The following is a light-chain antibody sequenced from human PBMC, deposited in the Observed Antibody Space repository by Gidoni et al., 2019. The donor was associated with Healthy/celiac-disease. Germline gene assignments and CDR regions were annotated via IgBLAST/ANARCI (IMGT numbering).Light chain of an antibody. CDR2: WAS. Sequence: DIVMTQSPDSLAVSLGERATINCKSSRSVLYSSNNKNYLAWYQQKPGQPPKLLIYWASTRESGVPERFSGSGSGTDFTLNISSLQAEDLAVYYCQQYYSTPWTFGQGTKVEIK. CDR1: RSVLYSSNNKNY. CDR3: QQYYSTPWT. J-gene: IGKJ1*01. V-gene: IGKV4-1*01.